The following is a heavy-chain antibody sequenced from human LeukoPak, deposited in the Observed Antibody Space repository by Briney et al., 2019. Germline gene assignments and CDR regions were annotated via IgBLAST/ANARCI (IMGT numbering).Heavy chain of an antibody. J-gene: IGHJ4*02. CDR1: GGSISSGGYY. CDR3: ARDRTGTAYFDY. Sequence: PSETLSLTCTVSGGSISSGGYYWSWIRQHPGKGLEWIGYIYYSGSTYYNPSLKSRVTISVDTSKNQFPLKLSSMTAADTAVYYCARDRTGTAYFDYWGQGTLVTVSS. CDR2: IYYSGST. D-gene: IGHD1-7*01. V-gene: IGHV4-31*03.